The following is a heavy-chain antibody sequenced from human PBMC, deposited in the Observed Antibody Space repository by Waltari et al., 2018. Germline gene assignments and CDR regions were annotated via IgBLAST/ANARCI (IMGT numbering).Heavy chain of an antibody. CDR3: ARDPPDY. CDR1: GFTFSSSG. V-gene: IGHV3-33*01. Sequence: QVQLLESGGGVVQPGGSLSLSWPASGFTFSSSGMHWVRQARGKGLEWVAVIWYDGSNKYYADAVKGRFTISRDNSENTLYLQMNSLRAEDTAVYYCARDPPDYWGQGTLVTVSS. J-gene: IGHJ4*02. CDR2: IWYDGSNK.